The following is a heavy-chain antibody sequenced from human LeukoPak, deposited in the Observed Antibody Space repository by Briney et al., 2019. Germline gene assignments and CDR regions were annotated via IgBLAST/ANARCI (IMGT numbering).Heavy chain of an antibody. CDR2: IYYSGST. CDR1: GGSISSGGYY. J-gene: IGHJ4*02. D-gene: IGHD3-10*01. V-gene: IGHV4-31*03. Sequence: SQTLSLTCTVSGGSISSGGYYWSWIRQHPGKGLEWIGYIYYSGSTYYNPSLKSRVTISVDTSKNQFSLKLSSVTAADTAVYYCARVRLPITGAFDYWGQGTLVTVSS. CDR3: ARVRLPITGAFDY.